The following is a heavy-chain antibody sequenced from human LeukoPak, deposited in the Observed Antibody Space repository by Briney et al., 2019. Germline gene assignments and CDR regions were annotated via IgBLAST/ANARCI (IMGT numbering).Heavy chain of an antibody. D-gene: IGHD2-2*01. J-gene: IGHJ4*02. Sequence: PGGSLRLSCAASGFTFSSYEMNWVRQAPGKGLEWVSYISSSGSTIYYADSVKGRFTISRDNAKNSLYLQMNSLRAEDTAVYYCARDRVGYCSSTSCHSTSHFDYWGQGTLVTVSS. V-gene: IGHV3-48*03. CDR1: GFTFSSYE. CDR3: ARDRVGYCSSTSCHSTSHFDY. CDR2: ISSSGSTI.